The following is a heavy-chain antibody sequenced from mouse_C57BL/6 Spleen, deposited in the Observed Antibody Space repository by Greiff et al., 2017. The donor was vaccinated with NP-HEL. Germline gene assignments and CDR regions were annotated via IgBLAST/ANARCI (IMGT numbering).Heavy chain of an antibody. V-gene: IGHV1-26*01. CDR1: GYTFTDYY. D-gene: IGHD4-1*01. J-gene: IGHJ2*01. CDR2: INPNNGGT. CDR3: ARETGNYFDY. Sequence: EVQLQQSGPELVKPGASVKISCKASGYTFTDYYMNWVKQSHGKSLEWIGDINPNNGGTSYNQKFKGKATLTVDKSSSTAYMELRSQTSEDSAVYYCARETGNYFDYWGQGTTLTVSS.